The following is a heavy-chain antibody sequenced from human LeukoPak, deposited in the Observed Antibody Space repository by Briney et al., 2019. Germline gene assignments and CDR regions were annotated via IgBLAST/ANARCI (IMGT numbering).Heavy chain of an antibody. CDR3: ARDVREGYYDSSGYYTDY. J-gene: IGHJ4*02. Sequence: PSETLSLTCTVSGGSISSYYWSWIRQPPGKGLEWIGYIYYSGSTNYHPSLKSRVTISVDTSKNQFSLKLSSVTAADTAVYYCARDVREGYYDSSGYYTDYWGQGTLVTVSS. V-gene: IGHV4-59*01. CDR1: GGSISSYY. D-gene: IGHD3-22*01. CDR2: IYYSGST.